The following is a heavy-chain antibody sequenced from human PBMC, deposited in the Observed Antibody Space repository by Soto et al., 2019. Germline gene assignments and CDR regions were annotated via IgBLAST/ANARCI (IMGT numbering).Heavy chain of an antibody. CDR1: GYTFTRYT. CDR2: INPDNGNT. D-gene: IGHD2-15*01. Sequence: ASVKVSCKASGYTFTRYTMSWVRQAPGQRLEWMGWINPDNGNTKSSQKFQDRVIITRDTSASTAYMDLSSLRSEDTAVYYCARGIATGQLDPWGQGTLVTVSS. V-gene: IGHV1-3*01. CDR3: ARGIATGQLDP. J-gene: IGHJ5*02.